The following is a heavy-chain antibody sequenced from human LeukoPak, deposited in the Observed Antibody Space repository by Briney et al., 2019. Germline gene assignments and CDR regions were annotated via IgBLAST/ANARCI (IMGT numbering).Heavy chain of an antibody. V-gene: IGHV4-34*01. CDR1: GGSFSVSY. CDR3: AGYGSGSHSIDFDY. J-gene: IGHJ4*02. Sequence: PSETLSLTCAVYGGSFSVSYWSWIRQPPGKGLEWIGEINHSGSTNYNPSLKSRVTISVDTFKNQFSLKLSSVTAADTAVYYCAGYGSGSHSIDFDYWGQGTLVTVSS. D-gene: IGHD3-10*01. CDR2: INHSGST.